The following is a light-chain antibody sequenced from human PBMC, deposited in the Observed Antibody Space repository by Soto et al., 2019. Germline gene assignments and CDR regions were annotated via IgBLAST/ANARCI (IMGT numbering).Light chain of an antibody. CDR3: QKYGSSPGT. CDR2: GAS. J-gene: IGKJ1*01. Sequence: EIVLTQSPGTLSSSPGERATLSCRASQTVTSNYSAWYQQKPGQAPRLLFFGASIRATGLPVRFSGGGSGTYFTLTISRLEPEDFAVYYCQKYGSSPGTFGQGTKVEVK. CDR1: QTVTSNY. V-gene: IGKV3-20*01.